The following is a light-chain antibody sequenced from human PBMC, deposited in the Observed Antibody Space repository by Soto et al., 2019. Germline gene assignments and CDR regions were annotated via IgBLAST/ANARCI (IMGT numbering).Light chain of an antibody. CDR3: QQYNNWPPWT. Sequence: EIVLTQSPVTLSVSPVERATLSCRSSQSVSSNLAWYQQKPGQAPRLLIYGASTRATGIPARFSGSGSGTEFTLTISNLQSEDFAVYYCQQYNNWPPWTFGQGTKVDIK. CDR2: GAS. J-gene: IGKJ1*01. CDR1: QSVSSN. V-gene: IGKV3-15*01.